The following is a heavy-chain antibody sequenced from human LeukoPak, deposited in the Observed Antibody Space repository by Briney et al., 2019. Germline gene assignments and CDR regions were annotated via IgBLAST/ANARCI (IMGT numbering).Heavy chain of an antibody. CDR1: GFTFSGSA. D-gene: IGHD6-6*01. V-gene: IGHV3-73*01. J-gene: IGHJ6*03. CDR2: IRSKANSYAT. Sequence: GGSLKLSCAASGFTFSGSAMHWVRQASGKGLEWVGRIRSKANSYATAYAASVKGRFTISRDDSKNTAYLQMNSLKPEDTAVYYCTSPSIAARYYYYYYYMDVWGKGTTVTVSS. CDR3: TSPSIAARYYYYYYYMDV.